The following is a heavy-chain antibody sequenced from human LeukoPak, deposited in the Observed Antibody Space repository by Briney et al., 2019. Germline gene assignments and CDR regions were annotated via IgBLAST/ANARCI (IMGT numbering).Heavy chain of an antibody. CDR1: GGSTNSYY. D-gene: IGHD6-6*01. V-gene: IGHV4-59*01. J-gene: IGHJ4*02. CDR2: IYFSGST. Sequence: SETLSLTCTVSGGSTNSYYWSWIRQPPGKGLEWIGYIYFSGSTHYNPSLKSRVTISVDTSKNQFSLKLSSVTPTDTAVYYCARDLVRSRPPGGFDYWGQGSLVTVSS. CDR3: ARDLVRSRPPGGFDY.